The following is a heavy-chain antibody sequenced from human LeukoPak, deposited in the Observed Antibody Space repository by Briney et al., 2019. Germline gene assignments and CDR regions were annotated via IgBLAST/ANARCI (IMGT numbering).Heavy chain of an antibody. Sequence: GGSLRLSCATSGFTFSSYSMNWVRQAAGKGLEWVSSISYTSSHIYYADSVKGRFTISRDNAKNSLYLQMNSLRAEDTAVYYCARAWGIVGATIPFDIWGQGTMVTVSS. CDR2: ISYTSSHI. D-gene: IGHD1-26*01. J-gene: IGHJ3*02. V-gene: IGHV3-21*01. CDR1: GFTFSSYS. CDR3: ARAWGIVGATIPFDI.